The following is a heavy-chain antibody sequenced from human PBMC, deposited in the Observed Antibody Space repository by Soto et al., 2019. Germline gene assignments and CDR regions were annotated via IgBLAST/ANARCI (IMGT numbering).Heavy chain of an antibody. CDR1: GFTFSDHY. Sequence: GGSLRLSCAASGFTFSDHYMDWVRQAPGKGLDWVGRTRNKANSYTTEYAASVKGRFTISRDDSKNSLYLQMSSLKTEDTAVYYCARGYCSNGVCYRYFDLWGRDTLVTVSS. V-gene: IGHV3-72*01. CDR2: TRNKANSYTT. D-gene: IGHD2-8*01. CDR3: ARGYCSNGVCYRYFDL. J-gene: IGHJ2*01.